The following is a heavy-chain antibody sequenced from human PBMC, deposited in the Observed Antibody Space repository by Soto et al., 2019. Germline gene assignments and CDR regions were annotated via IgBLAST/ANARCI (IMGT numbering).Heavy chain of an antibody. CDR1: GFTFDDYA. CDR3: VKDSYADFHRVLSTAEYFFDY. J-gene: IGHJ4*01. V-gene: IGHV3-9*01. CDR2: ITWNSGKV. Sequence: GGSLRLSCTASGFTFDDYAMHWVRQGPGRGLEWVSGITWNSGKVAYADSVKGRFTIARDDDNNSLYLQMNSLRPEDTALYYCVKDSYADFHRVLSTAEYFFDYWGHGTLVTVSS. D-gene: IGHD2-15*01.